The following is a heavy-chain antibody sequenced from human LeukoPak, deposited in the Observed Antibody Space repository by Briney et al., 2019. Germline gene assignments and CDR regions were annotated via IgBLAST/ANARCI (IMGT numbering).Heavy chain of an antibody. J-gene: IGHJ4*02. Sequence: ASVKVSCKTSGYSFILYGISWVRQAPVQGPEWMGWISTSTGDTKYTQKFQGGVTLTTDTSTSTAYMELSSLRSDDTAVYYCARDDNYGIFVNVDYWGQGTLVTVSS. CDR1: GYSFILYG. D-gene: IGHD4-11*01. CDR2: ISTSTGDT. CDR3: ARDDNYGIFVNVDY. V-gene: IGHV1-18*01.